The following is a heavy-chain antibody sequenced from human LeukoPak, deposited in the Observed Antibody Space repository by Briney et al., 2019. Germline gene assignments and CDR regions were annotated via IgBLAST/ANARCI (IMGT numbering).Heavy chain of an antibody. CDR1: GFTFSSYA. CDR3: ARSPLTTVVTPYYFDY. Sequence: GGSLRLSCAASGFTFSSYAMHWVRQAPGKGLEYVSAISSNGGSTYYANSVKGRLTISRDNSKNTLYLQMGSLRAEDMAVYYCARSPLTTVVTPYYFDYWGQGTLVTVSS. V-gene: IGHV3-64*01. CDR2: ISSNGGST. J-gene: IGHJ4*02. D-gene: IGHD4-23*01.